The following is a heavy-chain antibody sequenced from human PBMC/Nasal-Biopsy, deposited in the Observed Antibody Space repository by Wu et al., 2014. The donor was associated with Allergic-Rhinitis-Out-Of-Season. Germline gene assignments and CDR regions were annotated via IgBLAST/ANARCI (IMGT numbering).Heavy chain of an antibody. CDR1: GGSIGSYY. D-gene: IGHD2-15*01. J-gene: IGHJ4*02. V-gene: IGHV4-59*01. Sequence: TLSLTCTVSGGSIGSYYWSWIRQPPGKGLEWIGYIHYGGSTNYSPSFKSRVTMSLDTSKNQFSLKLSSVTAADTAVYYCATYRGGGSGQGYWGQGTLVTVSS. CDR3: ATYRGGGSGQGY. CDR2: IHYGGST.